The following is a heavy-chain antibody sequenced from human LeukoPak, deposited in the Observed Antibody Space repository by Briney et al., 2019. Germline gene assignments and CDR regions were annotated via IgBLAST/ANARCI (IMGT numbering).Heavy chain of an antibody. CDR2: ISSSSTYI. D-gene: IGHD3-16*01. V-gene: IGHV3-21*01. CDR1: GFTFSSYS. Sequence: GGSLRLSCAASGFTFSSYSMNWVRQAPGKGLEWVSFISSSSTYIYYADSVKGRFTISRDDAKNSLYLQMSSLRAEDTAVYYCATYTHWVAGDVWGQGTTVTVSS. J-gene: IGHJ6*02. CDR3: ATYTHWVAGDV.